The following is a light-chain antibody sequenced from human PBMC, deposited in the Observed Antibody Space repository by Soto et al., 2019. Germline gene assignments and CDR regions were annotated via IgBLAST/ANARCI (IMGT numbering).Light chain of an antibody. Sequence: EIVMTQSPVTLSVPPGERVTLSCRASQSVSSNLAWYQQKPGQAPSLLIYGAFTRATGIPARFSGTGSGTEFTLTISSLQSEDFALYYCQQYNDWPLTFGQGTKV. CDR2: GAF. V-gene: IGKV3-15*01. CDR3: QQYNDWPLT. CDR1: QSVSSN. J-gene: IGKJ1*01.